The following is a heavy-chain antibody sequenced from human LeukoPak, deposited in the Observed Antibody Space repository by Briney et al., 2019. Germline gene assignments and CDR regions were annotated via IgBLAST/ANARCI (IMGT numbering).Heavy chain of an antibody. J-gene: IGHJ4*02. CDR1: GFTFSSYG. V-gene: IGHV3-23*01. Sequence: GGSLRLSCAASGFTFSSYGMHWVRQAPGKGLEWVATIGNTETFYADSVTGRFTISRDNSKNTVNLQMNRLRVEDTAIYYCAKDWIQFNRVFDCFDSWGQGTLVTVSS. CDR2: IGNTET. CDR3: AKDWIQFNRVFDCFDS. D-gene: IGHD5-18*01.